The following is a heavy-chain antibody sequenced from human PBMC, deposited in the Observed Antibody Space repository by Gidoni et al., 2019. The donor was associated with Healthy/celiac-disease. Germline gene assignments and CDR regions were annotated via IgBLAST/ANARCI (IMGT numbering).Heavy chain of an antibody. CDR1: GGSFGGYD. D-gene: IGHD2-21*02. CDR2: INHSGST. Sequence: QVQLQPWGAGLLKPSETLSLTCAVYGGSFGGYDWSWIRRPPGKGLEWIGEINHSGSTNYNPSLKSRVTISVDTSKNQFSLKLSSVTAADTAVYYCARGIDCGGDCYSTFDYWGQGTLVTVSS. V-gene: IGHV4-34*01. J-gene: IGHJ4*02. CDR3: ARGIDCGGDCYSTFDY.